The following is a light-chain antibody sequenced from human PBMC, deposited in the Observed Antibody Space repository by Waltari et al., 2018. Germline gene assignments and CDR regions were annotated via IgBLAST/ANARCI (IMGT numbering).Light chain of an antibody. CDR1: NSNIGAGFD. Sequence: QSVLTQPPSVSGAPGQRVTISCPGSNSNIGAGFDVHWYKQIPGTAPKVLIYGNTSRPAGVPDRFSGSKSGTSASLAITGLQAEDDADYYCQSYDSSLTAWVFGGGTRLTVL. V-gene: IGLV1-40*01. J-gene: IGLJ3*02. CDR3: QSYDSSLTAWV. CDR2: GNT.